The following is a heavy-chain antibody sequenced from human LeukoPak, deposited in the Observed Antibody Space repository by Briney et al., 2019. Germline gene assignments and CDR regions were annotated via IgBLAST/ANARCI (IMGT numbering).Heavy chain of an antibody. D-gene: IGHD3-16*02. CDR3: ARHIGGGIEDMDV. J-gene: IGHJ6*03. CDR2: TYVTGN. CDR1: GGSIGTYY. Sequence: SETLSLTCTVSGGSIGTYYWSWVRQSPGKGLEWIGYTYVTGNRYNPYLQSRVTISVDTSRNQFFLKMSSVTAADTAVYYCARHIGGGIEDMDVWGKGTKVTVSS. V-gene: IGHV4-59*08.